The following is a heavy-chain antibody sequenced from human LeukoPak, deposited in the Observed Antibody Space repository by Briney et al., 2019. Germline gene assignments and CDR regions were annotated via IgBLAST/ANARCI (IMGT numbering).Heavy chain of an antibody. CDR3: ARVSDISVAAYFDY. V-gene: IGHV3-20*04. D-gene: IGHD6-19*01. CDR1: GFTFDDYG. CDR2: INWIGGSA. J-gene: IGHJ4*02. Sequence: GGSLRLSCAASGFTFDDYGMSWVRQAPGKGLEWVSGINWIGGSATYADSVRGRFTISRDNAKNSLYLQMNSLRAEDTALYYCARVSDISVAAYFDYWGQGTLVTVSS.